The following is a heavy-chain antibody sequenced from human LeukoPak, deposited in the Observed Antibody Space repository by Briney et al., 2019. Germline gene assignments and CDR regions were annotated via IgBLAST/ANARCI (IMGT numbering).Heavy chain of an antibody. J-gene: IGHJ4*02. CDR2: ISDSGGST. Sequence: GGSLRLSCAASGFTFSSYAMSWVRQAPGKGLEWVSAISDSGGSTYYADSVKGRFTIPRDNSKNTLYLQMNSLRAEDTAVYYCAKSRGSYTSYYFDYWGQGTLVTVSS. D-gene: IGHD1-26*01. V-gene: IGHV3-23*01. CDR1: GFTFSSYA. CDR3: AKSRGSYTSYYFDY.